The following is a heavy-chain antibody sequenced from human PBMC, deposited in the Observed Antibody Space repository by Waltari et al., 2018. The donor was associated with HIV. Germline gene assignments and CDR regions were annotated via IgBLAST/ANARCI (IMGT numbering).Heavy chain of an antibody. CDR2: INPSGNST. V-gene: IGHV1-46*01. J-gene: IGHJ4*02. Sequence: VRLVQSGAEVKKRWASVEVSWEASAYNSISSYMHSVREACAQGLEWMGIINPSGNSTSYVQKFQGRLTMTRDTSTSTVYMELSSLRSEDTAVYYCARAPCSGGSCRLFDYWGQGTLVTVSS. D-gene: IGHD2-15*01. CDR3: ARAPCSGGSCRLFDY. CDR1: AYNSISSY.